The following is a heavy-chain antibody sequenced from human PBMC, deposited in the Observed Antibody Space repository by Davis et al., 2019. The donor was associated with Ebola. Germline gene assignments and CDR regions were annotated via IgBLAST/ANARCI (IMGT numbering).Heavy chain of an antibody. CDR3: ARDYGDRYYYYYYMDV. D-gene: IGHD4-17*01. J-gene: IGHJ6*03. CDR2: INPSGGST. V-gene: IGHV1-46*01. CDR1: GYTFTTYY. Sequence: AASVKVSCKASGYTFTTYYMHWVRQAPGQGLEWMGIINPSGGSTGYAQKFQGSITMTRDTSTSTVYMELSSLRSEDTAVYYCARDYGDRYYYYYYMDVWGKGTTVTVSS.